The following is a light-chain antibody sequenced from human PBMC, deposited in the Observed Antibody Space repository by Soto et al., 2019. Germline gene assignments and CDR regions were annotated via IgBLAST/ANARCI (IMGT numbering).Light chain of an antibody. CDR1: QSVSRAY. CDR2: GAS. V-gene: IGKV3-20*01. CDR3: QQNGTTRT. J-gene: IGKJ4*01. Sequence: ELGLTQSHDTLSSAPGETGTLSCRASQSVSRAYLSWYQQRPGQAPRLIIHGASKRAAGIPKMFGSGCSTTYFTITGSMQAAEYFVVYFYQQNGTTRTFGGGTKVDIK.